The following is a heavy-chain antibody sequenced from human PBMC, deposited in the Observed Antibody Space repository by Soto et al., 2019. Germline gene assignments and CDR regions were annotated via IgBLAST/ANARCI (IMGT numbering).Heavy chain of an antibody. CDR3: ARRLDVGNVYFTAPIDV. J-gene: IGHJ6*03. CDR1: GDSISSGSYY. Sequence: QLQLQESGPGLVTPTETLSLTCIVSGDSISSGSYYWGWIRQPPGKRLEWIGRIYYTESTNYNPSLKSRVTIAADTSNTHFSLRLSAVTAADTAVYYCARRLDVGNVYFTAPIDVWSKGTTVTVSS. V-gene: IGHV4-39*02. D-gene: IGHD2-8*02. CDR2: IYYTEST.